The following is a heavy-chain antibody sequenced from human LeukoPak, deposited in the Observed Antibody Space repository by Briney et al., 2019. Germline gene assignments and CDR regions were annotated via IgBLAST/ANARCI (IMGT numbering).Heavy chain of an antibody. D-gene: IGHD6-19*01. Sequence: GGSLRLSCAASGFTFSSYSMNWVRQAPGKGLEWVSSISSSSSYIYYADSVKGRFTISRDNAKNSLYLQVNSLRAEDTAVYYCAREIALAGLNDYWGQGTLVTVSS. CDR3: AREIALAGLNDY. V-gene: IGHV3-21*01. J-gene: IGHJ4*02. CDR2: ISSSSSYI. CDR1: GFTFSSYS.